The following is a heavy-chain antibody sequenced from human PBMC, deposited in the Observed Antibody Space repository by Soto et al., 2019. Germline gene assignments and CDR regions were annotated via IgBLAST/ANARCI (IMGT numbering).Heavy chain of an antibody. CDR2: IWSDGAKK. D-gene: IGHD2-15*01. V-gene: IGHV3-33*08. J-gene: IGHJ3*01. Sequence: QGQMVQSGGGAVQPGRSLRLSCVGSGFSFNRYGMHWVRQAPGQGLEWVALIWSDGAKKHYADSVKGRFTISRDNVKTTPYRERNSRGAEDTAVYFCGRDRVTVVLRSAEVWGQGTRVSVSS. CDR1: GFSFNRYG. CDR3: GRDRVTVVLRSAEV.